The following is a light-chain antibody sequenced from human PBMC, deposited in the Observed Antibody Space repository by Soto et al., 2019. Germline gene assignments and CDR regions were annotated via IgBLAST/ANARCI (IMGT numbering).Light chain of an antibody. V-gene: IGKV3-20*01. J-gene: IGKJ2*01. CDR1: QSVASTY. CDR3: QQYDGSVYT. CDR2: GTS. Sequence: EIVLTQSPGTLSLSPGERATLSCRTSQSVASTYLAWYQQKVGQAPRLLIYGTSTRATGIPDRFSGSWSGTDFTLTISRLEPEDSAVYYCQQYDGSVYTFGQGTKLEIK.